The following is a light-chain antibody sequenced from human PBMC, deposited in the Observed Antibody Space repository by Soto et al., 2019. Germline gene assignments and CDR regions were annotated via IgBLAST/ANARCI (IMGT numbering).Light chain of an antibody. CDR2: EVS. V-gene: IGLV2-18*02. CDR1: SSDVGSYNR. Sequence: QSALTQPPSVSGSPGQSVTISCTGTSSDVGSYNRVSWYQQPPGTAPKLMIYEVSNRPSGVPDRFSGSKSGNTASLTISGLQAEDEADYYSGSYTSSSTLVFGGVTKLTVL. J-gene: IGLJ2*01. CDR3: GSYTSSSTLV.